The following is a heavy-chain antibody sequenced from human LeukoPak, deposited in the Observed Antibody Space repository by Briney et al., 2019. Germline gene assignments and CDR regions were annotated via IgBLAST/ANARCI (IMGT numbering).Heavy chain of an antibody. CDR1: GGSISSYY. J-gene: IGHJ5*02. CDR3: ARSLHCSGGSCYSSWFDP. Sequence: SETLSLTCTVSGGSISSYYWSWIRQPPGKGLEWIGYIYYSGSTNYNSSLKSRVIISVDTSKNQSSLKLSSVTAADTAVYYCARSLHCSGGSCYSSWFDPWGQGTLVTVSS. V-gene: IGHV4-59*01. D-gene: IGHD2-15*01. CDR2: IYYSGST.